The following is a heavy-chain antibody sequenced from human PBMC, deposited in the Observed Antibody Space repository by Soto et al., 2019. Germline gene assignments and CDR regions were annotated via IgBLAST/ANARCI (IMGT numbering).Heavy chain of an antibody. CDR1: GFILSIYG. V-gene: IGHV3-33*01. CDR2: IWHDGSIK. J-gene: IGHJ4*02. Sequence: PGGSLRLSCAASGFILSIYGMHWVRRAPGKGLEWLAVIWHDGSIKYYADSVKGRFTISRDNSKNTLYLQMNSLRAEDTAVYHCARDVSFDFWGQGTLVTVSS. CDR3: ARDVSFDF.